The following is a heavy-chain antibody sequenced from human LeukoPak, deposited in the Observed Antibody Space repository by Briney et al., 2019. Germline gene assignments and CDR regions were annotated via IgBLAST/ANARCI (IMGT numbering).Heavy chain of an antibody. D-gene: IGHD6-13*01. J-gene: IGHJ4*02. CDR2: ISGGGGST. Sequence: GGSLRLSCAASGFTFSSYWMHWVRQAPGKGLEWVSAISGGGGSTYYADSVKGRFTISRDNSKNTLYLQMNSLRAEDTAVYYCAKSWSGGHFDYWGQGTLVTVSS. CDR3: AKSWSGGHFDY. CDR1: GFTFSSYW. V-gene: IGHV3-23*01.